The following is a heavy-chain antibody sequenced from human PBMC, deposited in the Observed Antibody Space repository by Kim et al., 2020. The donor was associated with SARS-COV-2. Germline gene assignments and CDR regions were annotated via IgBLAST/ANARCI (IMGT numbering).Heavy chain of an antibody. D-gene: IGHD2-21*02. J-gene: IGHJ1*01. Sequence: GGSLRLSCAASGFTFSSYGMHWVSQAPGKGLEWVAVISYDGSNKYYADSVKGRFTISRDNSKNTLYLQMNSLRAEDTAVYYCARGVANSCGGDCYYEYFQHWGQGTLVTVSS. V-gene: IGHV3-33*05. CDR3: ARGVANSCGGDCYYEYFQH. CDR2: ISYDGSNK. CDR1: GFTFSSYG.